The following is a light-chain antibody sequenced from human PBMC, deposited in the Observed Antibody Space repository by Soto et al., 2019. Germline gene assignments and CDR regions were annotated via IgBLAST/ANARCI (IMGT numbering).Light chain of an antibody. CDR2: ATS. CDR1: QSVSSSY. Sequence: FTHSPSTLSLSPGERATLSCRASQSVSSSYLAWYQQKPGQPPRLVMYATSSRATGIPARFSGSGSGTDFTLTISRLEPEDFAVYYCQQYGSSSWTFGQGTKVDIK. CDR3: QQYGSSSWT. J-gene: IGKJ1*01. V-gene: IGKV3-20*01.